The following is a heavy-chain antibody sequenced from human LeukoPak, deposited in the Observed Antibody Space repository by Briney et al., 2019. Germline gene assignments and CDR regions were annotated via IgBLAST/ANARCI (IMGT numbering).Heavy chain of an antibody. Sequence: SETLSLTCTVSGASISSYYWSWIRQPPGKGLEWVGYIYYSGSTNYNPSLKSRVTISVDMSKNQFSLKLSSVTAADTAVYYCARGFPCGGDCYSFFDYWGQGTLVTVSS. CDR2: IYYSGST. V-gene: IGHV4-59*08. CDR1: GASISSYY. CDR3: ARGFPCGGDCYSFFDY. D-gene: IGHD2-21*01. J-gene: IGHJ4*02.